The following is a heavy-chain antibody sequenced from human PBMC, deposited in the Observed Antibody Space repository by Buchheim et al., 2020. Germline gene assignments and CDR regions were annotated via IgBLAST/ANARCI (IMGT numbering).Heavy chain of an antibody. CDR3: AREAADTGFDP. D-gene: IGHD6-25*01. CDR2: IWYDGSNK. Sequence: QVQLVESGGGVVQPGRSLRLSCAASGFTFSSYGMHWVRQAPGKGLEWFAVIWYDGSNKYYADSVKGRFTISRDNSKNRLYLQMNSLRAEDTAVYYCAREAADTGFDPWGQGTL. J-gene: IGHJ5*02. CDR1: GFTFSSYG. V-gene: IGHV3-33*01.